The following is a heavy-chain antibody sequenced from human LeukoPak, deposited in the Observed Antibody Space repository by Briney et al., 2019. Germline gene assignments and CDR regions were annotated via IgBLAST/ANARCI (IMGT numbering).Heavy chain of an antibody. V-gene: IGHV3-21*01. J-gene: IGHJ4*02. CDR1: GFTFSSYS. CDR3: ARGDYYDSSGFNDY. CDR2: ISSSSSYI. D-gene: IGHD3-22*01. Sequence: TGGSLRLSCAASGFTFSSYSMNWVRQAPGKGLEWVSSISSSSSYIYYADSVKGRFTISRDDAKNTLYLQMNSLRAEDTAVYYCARGDYYDSSGFNDYWGQGTLVTVSS.